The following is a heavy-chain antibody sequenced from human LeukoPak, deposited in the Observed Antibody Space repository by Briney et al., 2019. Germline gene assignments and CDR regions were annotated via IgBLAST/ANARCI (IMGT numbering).Heavy chain of an antibody. CDR2: LSSDGSRT. Sequence: GSLRLSCAASGCTFSNYWMYWVRQAPGKGLEWVSHLSSDGSRTSYADSVKGRFTISRDNANNTLYLQMNSLRAEDTAVYYCARDRGYTTPDYWGQGTLVTVSS. V-gene: IGHV3-74*01. D-gene: IGHD5-18*01. CDR3: ARDRGYTTPDY. CDR1: GCTFSNYW. J-gene: IGHJ4*02.